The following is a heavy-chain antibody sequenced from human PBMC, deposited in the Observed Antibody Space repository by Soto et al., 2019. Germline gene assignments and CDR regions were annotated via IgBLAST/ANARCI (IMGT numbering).Heavy chain of an antibody. J-gene: IGHJ6*02. CDR3: ARLVASETGYGMDV. D-gene: IGHD3-9*01. CDR2: ITGSSSYI. Sequence: DVQLAESGGGLVKPGGSLRLSCAASGFIFSSHNMNWVRQAPGKGLEWVSSITGSSSYIFYADSVKGRFTISRDNAKNTVYLQMNSLRAEDTGVYYCARLVASETGYGMDVWGQGTTVTVSS. V-gene: IGHV3-21*06. CDR1: GFIFSSHN.